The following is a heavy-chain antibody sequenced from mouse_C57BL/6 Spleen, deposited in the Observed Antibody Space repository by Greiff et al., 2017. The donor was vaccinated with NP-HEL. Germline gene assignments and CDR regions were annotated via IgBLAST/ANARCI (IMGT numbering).Heavy chain of an antibody. CDR1: GFTFSSYA. V-gene: IGHV5-4*01. D-gene: IGHD1-1*02. J-gene: IGHJ2*01. CDR2: ISDGGSYT. CDR3: ARDHNGPLFDY. Sequence: EVHLVESGGGLVKPGGSLKLSCAASGFTFSSYAMSWVRQTPEKRLEWVATISDGGSYTYYPDNVKGRFTISRDNAKNNLYLQMSHLKSEDTAMYYCARDHNGPLFDYWGQGTTLTVSS.